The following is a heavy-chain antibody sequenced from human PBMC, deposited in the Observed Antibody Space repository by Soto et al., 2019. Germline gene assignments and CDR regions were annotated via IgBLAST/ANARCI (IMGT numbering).Heavy chain of an antibody. Sequence: GGSLRLSCAASGFTLSNAWMSWVRQAPGKGLEWVGRIKSKTDGGTTDYAAPVKGRFTISRDDSKNTLYLQMNSLKTEDTAVYYCTTFLYGDPFDYWGQGTLVTVSS. D-gene: IGHD4-17*01. CDR1: GFTLSNAW. CDR3: TTFLYGDPFDY. V-gene: IGHV3-15*01. J-gene: IGHJ4*02. CDR2: IKSKTDGGTT.